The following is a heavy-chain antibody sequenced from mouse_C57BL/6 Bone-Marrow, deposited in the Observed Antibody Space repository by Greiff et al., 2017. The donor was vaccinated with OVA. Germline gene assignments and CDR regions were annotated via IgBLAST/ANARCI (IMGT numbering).Heavy chain of an antibody. D-gene: IGHD2-2*01. CDR1: GFTFSSYT. Sequence: EVQVVESGGGLVKPGGSLKLSCAASGFTFSSYTMSWVRQTPEKRLEWVATISGGGGNTYYPDSVKGRFTISRDNAKNTLYLQMSSLRSEDTALYYCARHGGYDRYFDVWGTGTTVTVSS. J-gene: IGHJ1*03. V-gene: IGHV5-9*01. CDR2: ISGGGGNT. CDR3: ARHGGYDRYFDV.